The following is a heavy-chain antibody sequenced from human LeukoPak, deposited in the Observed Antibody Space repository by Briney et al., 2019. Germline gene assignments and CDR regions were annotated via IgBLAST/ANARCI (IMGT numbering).Heavy chain of an antibody. Sequence: GGSLRLSCAASGLTVSSNYMSWVRQAPGKGLEWVSAIYSGGSTYYVDSVKGRFTISRDNSKNTLYLQMNSLRAEDTAVYYCARDPQYRENIVVVPAAYFDYWGQGTLVTVS. CDR2: IYSGGST. D-gene: IGHD2-2*01. CDR1: GLTVSSNY. V-gene: IGHV3-66*01. CDR3: ARDPQYRENIVVVPAAYFDY. J-gene: IGHJ4*02.